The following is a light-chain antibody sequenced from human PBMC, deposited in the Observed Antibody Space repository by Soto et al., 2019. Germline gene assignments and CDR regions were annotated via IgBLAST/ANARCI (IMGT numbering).Light chain of an antibody. Sequence: QSVLTQPRSVSGSPGQSVTISCTGTSNDVGDYDYVSWYQQYPGKAPKLIIYDVNKRPSGVPDRFSGSKSGNTASLTISALQAEDEADYYCCSYAGGSTFVFGTGTKVTVL. V-gene: IGLV2-11*01. CDR3: CSYAGGSTFV. CDR2: DVN. J-gene: IGLJ1*01. CDR1: SNDVGDYDY.